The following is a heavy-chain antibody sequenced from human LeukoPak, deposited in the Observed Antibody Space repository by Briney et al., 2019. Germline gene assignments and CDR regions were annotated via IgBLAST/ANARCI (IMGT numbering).Heavy chain of an antibody. Sequence: SETLSLTCTVSDYSISSGYYWGWIRQPPGKGLEWIGSIYHSGITYKNPSLKSRVTISADTSKNQFSLKLSSVTAADTAVYYCARVFGGPVSRRFDPWGQGTLVTASS. V-gene: IGHV4-38-2*02. CDR2: IYHSGIT. J-gene: IGHJ5*02. D-gene: IGHD4-23*01. CDR3: ARVFGGPVSRRFDP. CDR1: DYSISSGYY.